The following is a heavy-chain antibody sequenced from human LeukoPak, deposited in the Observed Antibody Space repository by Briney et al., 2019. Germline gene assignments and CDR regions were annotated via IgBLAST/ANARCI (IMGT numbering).Heavy chain of an antibody. J-gene: IGHJ4*02. CDR3: ATGGAQYYDY. CDR1: GLSFSHYW. CDR2: INSDGSST. V-gene: IGHV3-74*01. Sequence: PGGSLRLSCAASGLSFSHYWIHWVRQPPGKGLVWVSRINSDGSSTIYVDSVRGRFTISRDNARNTVDLQMNSLSAEDTAVYYCATGGAQYYDYWGQGTVVTVSS. D-gene: IGHD3-16*01.